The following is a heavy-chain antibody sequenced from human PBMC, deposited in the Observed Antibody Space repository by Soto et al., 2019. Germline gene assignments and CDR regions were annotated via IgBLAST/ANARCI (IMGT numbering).Heavy chain of an antibody. J-gene: IGHJ4*02. V-gene: IGHV4-61*01. CDR1: GGSVSRGSYY. Sequence: ETLSLTCTVSGGSVSRGSYYWSWIRQPPGKGLEWIGHIYYSGSTNYNPSLKSPVTISVDTSKNQFSLKLSSVTAADTAVYYCARWAAAGTLDYWGLGTLVTVSS. CDR3: ARWAAAGTLDY. CDR2: IYYSGST. D-gene: IGHD6-13*01.